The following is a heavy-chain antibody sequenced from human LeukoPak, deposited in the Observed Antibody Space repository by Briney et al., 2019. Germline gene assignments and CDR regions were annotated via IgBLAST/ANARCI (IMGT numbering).Heavy chain of an antibody. Sequence: ASVKVSCKASGYTFTSYYMHWVRQAPGQGLEWMGIINPSGGSTSCAQKFQGRVTMTRDTSTSTVYMELSSLRSEDTAVYYCARMSDIVVVVAGGPLGYWGQGTLVTVSS. V-gene: IGHV1-46*01. J-gene: IGHJ4*02. D-gene: IGHD2-15*01. CDR1: GYTFTSYY. CDR2: INPSGGST. CDR3: ARMSDIVVVVAGGPLGY.